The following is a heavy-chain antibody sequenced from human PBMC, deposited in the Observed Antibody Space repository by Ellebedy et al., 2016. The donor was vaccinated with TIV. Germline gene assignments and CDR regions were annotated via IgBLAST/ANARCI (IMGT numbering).Heavy chain of an antibody. CDR3: ARDRAPEGYGMDV. J-gene: IGHJ6*01. Sequence: GESLKISXVASGFTFSDAWMTWVRQAPGKGLEWVGRIKTEAEGGTAQYAAPLNGRFTISRDDSKNTLHLQMNSLKIEDTAVYYCARDRAPEGYGMDVWGQGTTVTVSA. V-gene: IGHV3-15*01. CDR1: GFTFSDAW. CDR2: IKTEAEGGTA. D-gene: IGHD3-10*01.